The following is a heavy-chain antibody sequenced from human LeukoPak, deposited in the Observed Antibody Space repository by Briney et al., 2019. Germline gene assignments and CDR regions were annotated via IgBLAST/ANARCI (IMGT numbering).Heavy chain of an antibody. V-gene: IGHV5-51*01. CDR2: IYPGDSDT. CDR3: ARHLGEPYYYYYMDV. J-gene: IGHJ6*03. CDR1: GYSFASYW. D-gene: IGHD3-16*01. Sequence: GESLKISCKGSGYSFASYWIGWVRQMPGKGLGWMGIIYPGDSDTRYSPSFQGQVTISADKSIGTAYLQWSSLKASDTAMYYCARHLGEPYYYYYMDVWGKGTTVTVSS.